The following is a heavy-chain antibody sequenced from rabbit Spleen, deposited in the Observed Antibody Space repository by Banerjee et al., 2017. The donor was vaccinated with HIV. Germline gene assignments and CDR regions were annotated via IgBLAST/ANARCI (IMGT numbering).Heavy chain of an antibody. V-gene: IGHV1S40*01. Sequence: QSLEESGGDLVKPGASLTLTCTASGFSFTFIDYLCWVHQPPGKGPEWIACVAAGVSFTSYYATWAKGRFTISSDNAQSTVDLKMTSLTAADTATYFCARNYVNVFDPWGPGTLVTVS. J-gene: IGHJ2*01. D-gene: IGHD1-1*01. CDR2: VAAGVSFTS. CDR3: ARNYVNVFDP. CDR1: GFSFTFIDY.